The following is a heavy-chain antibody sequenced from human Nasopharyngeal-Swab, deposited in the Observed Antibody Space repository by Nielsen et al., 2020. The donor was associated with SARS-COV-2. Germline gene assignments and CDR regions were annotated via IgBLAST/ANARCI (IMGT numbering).Heavy chain of an antibody. J-gene: IGHJ4*02. CDR2: ISSSGSTI. D-gene: IGHD6-13*01. CDR1: GFTFGSYS. V-gene: IGHV3-48*04. Sequence: GGSLRLSCAASGFTFGSYSMSWIRQAPGKGLEWVSYISSSGSTIYYADSVKGRFTISRDNAKNSLYLQMNSLRAEDTAVYYCARNLAAAHQYYFDYWGQGTLVTVSS. CDR3: ARNLAAAHQYYFDY.